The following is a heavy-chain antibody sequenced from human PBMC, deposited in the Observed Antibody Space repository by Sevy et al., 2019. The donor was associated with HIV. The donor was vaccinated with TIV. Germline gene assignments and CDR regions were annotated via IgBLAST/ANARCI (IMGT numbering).Heavy chain of an antibody. CDR1: GFSVSDTY. Sequence: GGSLRLSCAASGFSVSDTYMSWVRQAPGKGLEWVSVIYSGDKTYHADSVKGRFTISRDSSKNTIYLQLNSLRTEDTAVYYCARLNVYYYDDDGYYTTGNAFDIWGQGTMVTV. D-gene: IGHD3-22*01. V-gene: IGHV3-53*01. J-gene: IGHJ3*02. CDR3: ARLNVYYYDDDGYYTTGNAFDI. CDR2: IYSGDKT.